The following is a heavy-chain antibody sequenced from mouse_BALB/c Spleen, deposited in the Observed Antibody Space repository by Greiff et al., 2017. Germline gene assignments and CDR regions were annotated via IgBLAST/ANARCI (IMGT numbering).Heavy chain of an antibody. CDR1: GYSFTGYF. CDR3: ARDGLFAY. D-gene: IGHD2-3*01. J-gene: IGHJ3*01. V-gene: IGHV1-20*02. CDR2: INPYNGDT. Sequence: VHVKQSGPELVKPGASVKISCKASGYSFTGYFMNWVMQSHGKSLEWIGRINPYNGDTFYNQKFKGKATLTVDKSSSTAHMELRSLASEDSAVYYCARDGLFAYWGQGTLVTVSA.